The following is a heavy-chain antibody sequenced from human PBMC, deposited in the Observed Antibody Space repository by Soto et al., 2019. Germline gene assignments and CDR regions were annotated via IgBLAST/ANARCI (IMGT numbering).Heavy chain of an antibody. V-gene: IGHV4-4*07. CDR3: ARELGYGSSYYYGMDV. CDR2: IYISGST. CDR1: GGSISSYY. J-gene: IGHJ6*02. D-gene: IGHD3-10*01. Sequence: QVQLQESGPGLVKPSETLSLTCTVSGGSISSYYWSWIRQPAGKGLEWIGRIYISGSTNYNPSLKSRVTMSVDTSKNQFSLKVSSVTAADTAVYYCARELGYGSSYYYGMDVWGQGTTVTVSS.